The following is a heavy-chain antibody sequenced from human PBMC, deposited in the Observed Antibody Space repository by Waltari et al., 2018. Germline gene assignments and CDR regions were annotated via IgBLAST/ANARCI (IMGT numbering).Heavy chain of an antibody. V-gene: IGHV4-39*07. Sequence: QLQLQESGTGLVKPSETLSLTCTVSGGSISSSSYYWGWIRQPPGKGLEWIGSIYYSGSTYYNPSLKSRVTISVDTSKNQFSLKLSSVTAADTAVYYCARDLADDFWSGYYVNWFDPWGQGTLVTVSS. CDR2: IYYSGST. D-gene: IGHD3-3*01. J-gene: IGHJ5*02. CDR1: GGSISSSSYY. CDR3: ARDLADDFWSGYYVNWFDP.